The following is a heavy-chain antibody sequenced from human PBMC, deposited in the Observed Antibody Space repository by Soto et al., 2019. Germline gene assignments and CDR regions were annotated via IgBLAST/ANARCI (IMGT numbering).Heavy chain of an antibody. CDR1: GGSISDYH. J-gene: IGHJ5*02. D-gene: IGHD2-2*01. CDR3: SGENSYHFDP. V-gene: IGHV4-4*07. Sequence: SETLSLTCTVSGGSISDYHWSWIRQPVGKGLEWIGRVYTTGSTNYNPFLKSRLTMSVDTSKNQFFLKLNSVTAADTAIYYCSGENSYHFDPWGQGTLVXV. CDR2: VYTTGST.